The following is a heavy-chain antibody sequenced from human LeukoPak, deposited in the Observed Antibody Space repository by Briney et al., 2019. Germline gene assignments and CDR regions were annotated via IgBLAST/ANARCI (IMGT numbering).Heavy chain of an antibody. CDR1: GLTFSSYE. Sequence: GGSLRLSCAASGLTFSSYEMNWVRQAPGKGLEWVSYISSSGLTTYYADSVKGRFTIPRDNAKNSLYLQMNSLRAEDTAVYYCAREDPQGGPNWFDPWGQGTLVTVSS. CDR2: ISSSGLTT. V-gene: IGHV3-48*03. D-gene: IGHD3-16*01. J-gene: IGHJ5*02. CDR3: AREDPQGGPNWFDP.